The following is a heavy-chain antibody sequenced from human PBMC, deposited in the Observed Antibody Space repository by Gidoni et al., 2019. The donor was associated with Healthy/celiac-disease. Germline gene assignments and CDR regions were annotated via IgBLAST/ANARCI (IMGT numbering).Heavy chain of an antibody. CDR1: GFTFSSYS. Sequence: EVQLVESGGGLVQPGESLRLSCAATGFTFSSYSMNWVRHAPGKGLEVVSYISSSSSTIYYADSVKGRFTISRDNAKNSLYLQMNSLRAEDTAVYYCARGIVTTYYYDSSGYIQWGQGTLVTVSS. J-gene: IGHJ4*02. CDR2: ISSSSSTI. D-gene: IGHD3-22*01. V-gene: IGHV3-48*01. CDR3: ARGIVTTYYYDSSGYIQ.